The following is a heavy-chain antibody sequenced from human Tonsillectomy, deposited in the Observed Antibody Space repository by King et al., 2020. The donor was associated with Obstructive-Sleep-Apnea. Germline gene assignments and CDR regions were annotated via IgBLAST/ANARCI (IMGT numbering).Heavy chain of an antibody. V-gene: IGHV4-4*09. Sequence: VQLQESGPGLVKPSETLSLTCLVSGDSITDYYWSWIRPSPGKGLEWIGYISRSGSTNYNPSLRTRLTISVDSSKNQFSLKVTSVTAADTAVYYCARLQYGSWSYSRGLDVXGQGTTVTVSS. CDR1: GDSITDYY. CDR3: ARLQYGSWSYSRGLDV. CDR2: ISRSGST. D-gene: IGHD1-26*01. J-gene: IGHJ6*02.